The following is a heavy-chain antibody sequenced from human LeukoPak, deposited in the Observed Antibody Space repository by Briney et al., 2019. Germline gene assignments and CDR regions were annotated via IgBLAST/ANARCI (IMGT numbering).Heavy chain of an antibody. V-gene: IGHV3-11*01. J-gene: IGHJ4*02. D-gene: IGHD3-3*01. CDR1: GFTFSDYY. CDR2: ISSSGSTI. Sequence: GGSLRLSCAASGFTFSDYYMSWIRQAPGKGLEWVSYISSSGSTIYYADSVKGRFTISRDNAKNSLYLQMNSLRAEDTAVYYCTHFTYQTLESSFDYWGQGTLVTVSS. CDR3: THFTYQTLESSFDY.